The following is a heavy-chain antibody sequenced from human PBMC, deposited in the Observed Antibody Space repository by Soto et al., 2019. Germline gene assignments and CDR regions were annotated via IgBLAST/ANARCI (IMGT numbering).Heavy chain of an antibody. Sequence: GGSLVVSCEAREFIFSDYYMTWIRQAPGKGLEWISYISHISTFTNYADSVKCRFTISRDNAKNSLSLQMNSLRVEDTAMYYCERAYGPFTWGQGTMVTVSS. CDR1: EFIFSDYY. CDR2: ISHISTFT. CDR3: ERAYGPFT. D-gene: IGHD3-10*01. V-gene: IGHV3-11*06. J-gene: IGHJ5*02.